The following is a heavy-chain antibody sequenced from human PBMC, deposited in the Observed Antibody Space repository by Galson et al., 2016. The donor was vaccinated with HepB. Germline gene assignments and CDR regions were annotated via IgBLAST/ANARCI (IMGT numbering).Heavy chain of an antibody. Sequence: PALVKPTQTLTLTCTFSGFSLTTSRVGVGWIRQPPGKALEWLALIYWDGDYRYTRSLTDRLTLTKDPSTNHVVLTMTNMDPADTCTYYRARRSVSQYCTNGDQAAPCTGAFDTWRQGTTVTVS. J-gene: IGHJ3*02. CDR2: IYWDGDY. V-gene: IGHV2-5*02. D-gene: IGHD2-8*01. CDR3: ARRSVSQYCTNGDQAAPCTGAFDT. CDR1: GFSLTTSRVG.